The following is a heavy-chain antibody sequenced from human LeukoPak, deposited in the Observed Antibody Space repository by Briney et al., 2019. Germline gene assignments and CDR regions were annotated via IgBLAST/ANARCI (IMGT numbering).Heavy chain of an antibody. CDR3: ARYICCGSRYFDY. V-gene: IGHV3-23*01. CDR1: GLTFSSYA. Sequence: GGSLRLSCAASGLTFSSYAMSWVRQAPGKGLDWVSTITGGGSNTYYADSVKGRFTNSRDNSKNTLYLQMNSLRAEDTAVYYCARYICCGSRYFDYWGQGTLVTVSS. J-gene: IGHJ4*02. D-gene: IGHD2-15*01. CDR2: ITGGGSNT.